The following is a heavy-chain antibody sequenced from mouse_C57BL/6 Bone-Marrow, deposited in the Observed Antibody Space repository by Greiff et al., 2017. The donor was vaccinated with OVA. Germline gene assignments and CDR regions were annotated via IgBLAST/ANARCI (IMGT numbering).Heavy chain of an antibody. V-gene: IGHV5-16*01. J-gene: IGHJ1*03. D-gene: IGHD1-1*01. CDR3: ARDPFYYYGSSHWYFDV. Sequence: EVKLMESEGGLVQPGSSMKLSCTASGFTFSDYYMAWVRQVPEKGLEWVANINYDGSSTYYLDSLKSRFIISRDNAKNILYLQMSSLKSDDTATYYCARDPFYYYGSSHWYFDVWGTGTTVTVSS. CDR1: GFTFSDYY. CDR2: INYDGSST.